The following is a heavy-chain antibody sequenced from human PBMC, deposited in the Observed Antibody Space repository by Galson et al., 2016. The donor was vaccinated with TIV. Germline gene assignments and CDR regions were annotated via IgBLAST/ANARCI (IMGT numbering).Heavy chain of an antibody. Sequence: SLRLSCAASGFTVSDNYMTWVRQAPGKGLEWVSLISDTDYTQYADSVKGRFTISRDKSRNIVYLHMDRLRVEDTAVYYCVRERRHCGNECFRRYYFGMDVWGQGTTVTVSS. J-gene: IGHJ6*02. V-gene: IGHV3-66*03. CDR2: ISDTDYT. CDR1: GFTVSDNY. D-gene: IGHD2-21*01. CDR3: VRERRHCGNECFRRYYFGMDV.